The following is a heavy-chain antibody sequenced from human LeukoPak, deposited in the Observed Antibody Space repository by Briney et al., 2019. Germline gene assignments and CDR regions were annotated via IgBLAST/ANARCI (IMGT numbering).Heavy chain of an antibody. J-gene: IGHJ4*02. CDR3: AKERYSSSWVADY. V-gene: IGHV3-23*01. CDR2: ISGSGGST. D-gene: IGHD6-13*01. CDR1: GGSFSGYY. Sequence: ETLSLTCAVYGGSFSGYYWSWNRQPPGKGLEWVSAISGSGGSTYYADSVKGRFTISRDNSKNTLYLQMNSLRAEDTAVYYCAKERYSSSWVADYWGQGTLVTVSS.